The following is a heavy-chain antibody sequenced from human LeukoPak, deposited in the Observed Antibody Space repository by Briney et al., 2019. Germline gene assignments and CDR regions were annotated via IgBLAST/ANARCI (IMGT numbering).Heavy chain of an antibody. CDR1: GESFSAYY. V-gene: IGHV4-34*01. CDR2: INHSGST. J-gene: IGHJ4*02. CDR3: ARKGDY. Sequence: PSETLSLTCAVYGESFSAYYWSWIRQPPGKGLEWIGEINHSGSTNYNPSLKSRVTISIDTSENQFSLKLSSVTAADTAVYYCARKGDYWGQGTLVTVSS.